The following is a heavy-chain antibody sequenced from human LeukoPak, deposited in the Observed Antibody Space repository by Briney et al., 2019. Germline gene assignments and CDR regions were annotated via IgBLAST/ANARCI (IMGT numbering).Heavy chain of an antibody. CDR2: MNYGRTS. D-gene: IGHD1-1*01. V-gene: IGHV4-39*01. CDR1: GGSLSHSLTSY. Sequence: PSETLSLTCTVSGGSLSHSLTSYWGWIRQPPGKGLEWIGSMNYGRTSHYNPSLKSRVTISIDTSKSQFSLNLRSVTAADTAVYYCARYVPVRTGTTRASFDYWGQGTLVTVSS. CDR3: ARYVPVRTGTTRASFDY. J-gene: IGHJ4*02.